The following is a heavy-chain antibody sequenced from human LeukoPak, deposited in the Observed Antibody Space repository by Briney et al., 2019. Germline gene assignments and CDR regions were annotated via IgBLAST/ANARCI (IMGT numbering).Heavy chain of an antibody. Sequence: GGSLRLSCVASGFTFINAWMSWVRQAPGKGLQWVAGISYDATSKYYPDSVKGRFTISRDYSKNTLYLQINSLSSEDTAVYYCARDLRSKVFDLWGQGTLVTVSS. J-gene: IGHJ4*02. V-gene: IGHV3-30-3*01. CDR3: ARDLRSKVFDL. CDR1: GFTFINAW. CDR2: ISYDATSK.